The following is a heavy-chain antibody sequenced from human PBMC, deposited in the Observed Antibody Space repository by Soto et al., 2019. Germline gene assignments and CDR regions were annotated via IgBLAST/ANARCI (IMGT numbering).Heavy chain of an antibody. CDR2: IIPIFGTA. CDR1: GGTFSSYA. Sequence: SVKVSCKASGGTFSSYAISWVRQAPGQGLEWMGGIIPIFGTANYAQKFQGRVTITADESTSTAYMELSSLRSEDTAVYYCARDPGRNHDILTGWMPYYYYGMDVWGQGTTVTVSS. V-gene: IGHV1-69*13. D-gene: IGHD3-9*01. CDR3: ARDPGRNHDILTGWMPYYYYGMDV. J-gene: IGHJ6*02.